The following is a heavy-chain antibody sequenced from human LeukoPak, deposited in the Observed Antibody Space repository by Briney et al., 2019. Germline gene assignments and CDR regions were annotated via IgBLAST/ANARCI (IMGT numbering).Heavy chain of an antibody. CDR2: ISYDGSNK. Sequence: PGGSLRLSCAASGFTLSSYAMHWVRQAPGKGLEWVAVISYDGSNKYYADSVKGRFTISRDNSKNTLYLQMDSLRAEDTAVYYCARAAPRYCSGGSCYLDYWGQGTLVTVSS. J-gene: IGHJ4*02. CDR1: GFTLSSYA. V-gene: IGHV3-30*04. D-gene: IGHD2-15*01. CDR3: ARAAPRYCSGGSCYLDY.